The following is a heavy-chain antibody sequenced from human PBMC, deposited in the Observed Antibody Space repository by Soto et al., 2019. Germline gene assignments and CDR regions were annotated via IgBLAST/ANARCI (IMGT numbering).Heavy chain of an antibody. Sequence: QITLKESGPTLVKPTPSLMLTCTFSGFSLSTSGVSVGWIRQPPGKALEWLALIYWDDDKPYSTSLKSRLTITKDPSKNQGVLTMTNMDPVDTATEYCAQRGYYYTFDNWGQGTLVAVSS. J-gene: IGHJ4*02. D-gene: IGHD3-22*01. CDR3: AQRGYYYTFDN. CDR1: GFSLSTSGVS. V-gene: IGHV2-5*02. CDR2: IYWDDDK.